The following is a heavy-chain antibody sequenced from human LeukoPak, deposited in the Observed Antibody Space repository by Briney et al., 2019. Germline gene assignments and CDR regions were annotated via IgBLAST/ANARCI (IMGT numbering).Heavy chain of an antibody. CDR2: ISTDGSRT. Sequence: PGGSLRLSCSASGFTFSHYALHWVRQAPGKGLEYVSSISTDGSRTFYADSMMGRFTISRDNSKNTLYLQMSSLRAEDTAVYYCVKGLRYYDSSDTFDYWGQGTLVTVSS. J-gene: IGHJ4*02. D-gene: IGHD3-22*01. CDR3: VKGLRYYDSSDTFDY. V-gene: IGHV3-64D*09. CDR1: GFTFSHYA.